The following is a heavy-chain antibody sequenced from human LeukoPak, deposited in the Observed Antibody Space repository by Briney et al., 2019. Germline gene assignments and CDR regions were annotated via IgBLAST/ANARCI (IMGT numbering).Heavy chain of an antibody. J-gene: IGHJ6*03. V-gene: IGHV4-39*07. CDR3: ARAGYCSGGSCYEYYYYYMDI. D-gene: IGHD2-15*01. Sequence: SETLSLTCTVSGGSISSSSYYWGWIRQPPGKGLEWIGSIYYSGSTYYNPSLKSRVTISVDTSKNQFSLKLSSVTAADTAVYYCARAGYCSGGSCYEYYYYYMDIWGKGTTVTVSS. CDR1: GGSISSSSYY. CDR2: IYYSGST.